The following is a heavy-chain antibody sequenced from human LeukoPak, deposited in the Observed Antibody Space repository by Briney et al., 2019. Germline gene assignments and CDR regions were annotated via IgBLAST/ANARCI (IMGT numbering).Heavy chain of an antibody. CDR1: GFTFSSYA. J-gene: IGHJ4*02. CDR2: ISYDGSSN. D-gene: IGHD1-1*01. CDR3: VRELERRFDY. Sequence: GRSLRLSCAASGFTFSSYAMHWVRQAPGKGLEWVAVISYDGSSNYYADSVKGRFTISRDNSEHTLSLQMNSLRVEDTAVYYCVRELERRFDYWGLGALVTVSS. V-gene: IGHV3-30-3*01.